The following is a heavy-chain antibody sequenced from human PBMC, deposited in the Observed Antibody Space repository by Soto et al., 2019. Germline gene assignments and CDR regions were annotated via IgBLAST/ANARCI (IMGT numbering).Heavy chain of an antibody. CDR2: IKQEGSEK. D-gene: IGHD5-18*01. CDR3: ARYRSGYPLTELDY. Sequence: EVQLVESGGGLVQPGGSLRLSCAASGFTFSSYWMSWVRQAPGKGLEWVANIKQEGSEKYYVDSVKGRFTISRDNAKNSLYLQMNSLRAEDTAVYYCARYRSGYPLTELDYWGQGTLVTVSS. V-gene: IGHV3-7*01. CDR1: GFTFSSYW. J-gene: IGHJ4*02.